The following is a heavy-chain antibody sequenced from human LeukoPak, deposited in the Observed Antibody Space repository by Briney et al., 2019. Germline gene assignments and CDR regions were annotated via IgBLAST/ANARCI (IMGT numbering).Heavy chain of an antibody. V-gene: IGHV3-15*07. CDR2: IQSKTDGGKT. CDR1: GFIVTNAW. J-gene: IGHJ4*02. D-gene: IGHD3-3*02. CDR3: TTGIRGD. Sequence: GGSLRLSCAASGFIVTNAWMNWVRQAPGKGLEWVGRIQSKTDGGKTDYAAPVKGRFTISRDDSKNTLYLQMNSLRTEDTAIYYCTTGIRGDWGQGTLVTVSS.